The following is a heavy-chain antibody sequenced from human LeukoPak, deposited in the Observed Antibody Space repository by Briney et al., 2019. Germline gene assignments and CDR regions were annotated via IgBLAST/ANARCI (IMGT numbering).Heavy chain of an antibody. CDR2: ISSTSSSYI. V-gene: IGHV3-21*01. J-gene: IGHJ4*02. Sequence: GGSLRLSCAASGFTFSSYSMNWVRQAPGKGLEWVSSISSTSSSYIYYADSVKGRFTISRDNAKNSLYLQMNSLRAEDTAVYYCARDSEWFGELLYYFDYWGQGTLVTVSS. CDR1: GFTFSSYS. D-gene: IGHD3-10*01. CDR3: ARDSEWFGELLYYFDY.